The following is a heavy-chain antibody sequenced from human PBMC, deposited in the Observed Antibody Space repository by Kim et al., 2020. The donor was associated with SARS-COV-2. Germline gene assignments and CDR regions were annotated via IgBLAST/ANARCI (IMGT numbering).Heavy chain of an antibody. CDR3: ARDPYGWGNYFDY. Sequence: GGSLRLSCTTSGFIFDYFGIHWVRQAPGRGLEWVALIWHDGSNENYADSVKGRFTISRDYSKNTVYLQMNSLRAEDTAVYYCARDPYGWGNYFDYWGQGTLVTVSS. D-gene: IGHD3-10*01. CDR1: GFIFDYFG. CDR2: IWHDGSNE. J-gene: IGHJ4*02. V-gene: IGHV3-33*01.